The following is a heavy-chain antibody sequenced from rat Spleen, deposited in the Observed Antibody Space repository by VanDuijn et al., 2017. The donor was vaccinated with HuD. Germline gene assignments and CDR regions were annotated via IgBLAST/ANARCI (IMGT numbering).Heavy chain of an antibody. D-gene: IGHD1-11*01. J-gene: IGHJ3*01. CDR3: TAGGYNNYDWFAY. CDR2: IRTKPNNYAT. CDR1: RFTFSNAA. Sequence: VQLVESGGGLVQPRESLKISCASSRFTFSNAAMYWVRQAPGKVLEWVARIRTKPNNYATYYADSVKGRFTISRDDSKSMVYLQMDNLKTEDTAMYYCTAGGYNNYDWFAYWGQGTLVTVSS. V-gene: IGHV10-5*01.